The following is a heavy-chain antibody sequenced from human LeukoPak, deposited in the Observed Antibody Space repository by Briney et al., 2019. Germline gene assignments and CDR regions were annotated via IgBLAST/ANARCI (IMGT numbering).Heavy chain of an antibody. Sequence: PSETLSLTCTVSGGSISSYYWSWIRQPPGKGLEWIGYIYYSGSTNYNPSLKSRVTISVDTSKNQFSPKLSSVTAADTAVYYCARPVAGTWGAFDIWGQGTMVTVSS. CDR3: ARPVAGTWGAFDI. V-gene: IGHV4-59*08. D-gene: IGHD6-19*01. CDR1: GGSISSYY. CDR2: IYYSGST. J-gene: IGHJ3*02.